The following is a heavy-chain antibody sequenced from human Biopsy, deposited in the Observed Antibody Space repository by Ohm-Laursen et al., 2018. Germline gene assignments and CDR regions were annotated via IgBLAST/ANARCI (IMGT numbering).Heavy chain of an antibody. CDR3: AKDRYNYTPIGGFSMDV. CDR1: GFTFSNYW. V-gene: IGHV3-74*01. J-gene: IGHJ6*02. D-gene: IGHD5-18*01. Sequence: SLRLSCAASGFTFSNYWMHWVRQAPGKGLVWVSHIYNLGTSTNYADSVRGRFTISRDNAKNTLFLQMSSLRAEDTAVYYCAKDRYNYTPIGGFSMDVWGQGTTVTVSS. CDR2: IYNLGTST.